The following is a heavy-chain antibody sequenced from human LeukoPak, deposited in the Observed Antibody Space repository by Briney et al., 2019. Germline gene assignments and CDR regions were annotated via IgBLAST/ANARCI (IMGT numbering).Heavy chain of an antibody. CDR1: GFTSSSYS. J-gene: IGHJ3*02. CDR3: ARDHRSAFDI. Sequence: GGSLRLSCAASGFTSSSYSMNWVRQAPGKGLEWVSSTSSSSSYIYYADSVKGRFTISRDNAKNSLYLQMNSLRAEDTAVYYCARDHRSAFDIWGQGTMVTVSS. V-gene: IGHV3-21*01. CDR2: TSSSSSYI.